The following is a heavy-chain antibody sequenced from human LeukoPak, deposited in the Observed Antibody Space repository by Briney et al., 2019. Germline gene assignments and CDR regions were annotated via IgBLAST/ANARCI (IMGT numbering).Heavy chain of an antibody. CDR2: INTYNGNT. CDR3: ARDRMDTGTYFDY. J-gene: IGHJ4*02. CDR1: GYTFTTYG. Sequence: ASVTVSCKSSGYTFTTYGITWVRQAPGQGLEWMGWINTYNGNTNYAQKLQGRVTMTTDTSTSTAYMELRSLISDDTAMYYCARDRMDTGTYFDYWGQGTLVTVSS. V-gene: IGHV1-18*01. D-gene: IGHD5-18*01.